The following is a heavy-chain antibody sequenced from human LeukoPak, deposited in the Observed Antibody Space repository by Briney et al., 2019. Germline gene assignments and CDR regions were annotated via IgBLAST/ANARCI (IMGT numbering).Heavy chain of an antibody. CDR2: INHSGST. D-gene: IGHD5-18*01. J-gene: IGHJ4*02. V-gene: IGHV4-34*01. Sequence: SETLSLTCAVYGGSFSGYYWSWIRQPPGKGLEWIGEINHSGSTNYNPSLKSRVTISVDTSKNQFSLKLSSVTAADTAVYYCARVDTAMPDFWGQGTLVTVSS. CDR3: ARVDTAMPDF. CDR1: GGSFSGYY.